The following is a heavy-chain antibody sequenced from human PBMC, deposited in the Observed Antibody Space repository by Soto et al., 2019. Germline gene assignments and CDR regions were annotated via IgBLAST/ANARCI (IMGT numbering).Heavy chain of an antibody. Sequence: EVQLVESGGGLVQPGGSLRLSCAASGFTFSSYWMSWVRQAPGKGLEWVANVKQDGSEKYYVDSVKGRFTISRDNAKNSLYLQMNSLRAEDTAVYYCARLRAGNAFDIWGQGTMVTVSS. CDR3: ARLRAGNAFDI. CDR2: VKQDGSEK. D-gene: IGHD3-10*01. CDR1: GFTFSSYW. V-gene: IGHV3-7*01. J-gene: IGHJ3*02.